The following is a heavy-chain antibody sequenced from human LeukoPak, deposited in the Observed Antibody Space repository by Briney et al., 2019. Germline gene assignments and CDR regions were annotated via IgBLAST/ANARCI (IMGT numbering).Heavy chain of an antibody. CDR1: GFTFSSYS. Sequence: GGSLRLSCAASGFTFSSYSMNWVRQAPGKGLEWVSSISSSSSYIYYADSVKGRFTISRDNAKNSLYLQMNSLRAEDTAVYYCARDLSSAIAAAGPYYFDYWGQGTLVTVSS. J-gene: IGHJ4*02. CDR2: ISSSSSYI. CDR3: ARDLSSAIAAAGPYYFDY. V-gene: IGHV3-21*01. D-gene: IGHD6-13*01.